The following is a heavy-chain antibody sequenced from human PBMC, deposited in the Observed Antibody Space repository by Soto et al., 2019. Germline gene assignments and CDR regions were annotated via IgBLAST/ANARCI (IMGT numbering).Heavy chain of an antibody. CDR3: ARLIYDYVWGSYRPSCFDY. Sequence: SETLSLTCTVSGGSISSSSYYWGWIRQPPGKGLEWIGSIYYSGSTYYNPSLKSRVTISVDTSKNQFSLKLSSVTVADTAVYYCARLIYDYVWGSYRPSCFDYWGQGTLVTVSS. CDR1: GGSISSSSYY. V-gene: IGHV4-39*01. CDR2: IYYSGST. D-gene: IGHD3-16*02. J-gene: IGHJ4*02.